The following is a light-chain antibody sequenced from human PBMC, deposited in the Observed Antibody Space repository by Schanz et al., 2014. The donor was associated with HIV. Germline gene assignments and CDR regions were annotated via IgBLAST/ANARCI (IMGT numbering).Light chain of an antibody. V-gene: IGLV1-51*02. Sequence: QSVLTQPPSVSAAPGQKVTISCSGSNSTSGNNYLSWYQELPGTAPKLLIYRPSGVPDRFSASKSGTSGTLAITGLRADDEADYYCQSFDSSLSALFGGGTKLTVL. J-gene: IGLJ2*01. CDR1: NSTSGNNY. CDR3: QSFDSSLSAL.